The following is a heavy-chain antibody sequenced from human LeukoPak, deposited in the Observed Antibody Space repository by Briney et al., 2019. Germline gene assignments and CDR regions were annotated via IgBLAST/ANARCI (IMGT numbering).Heavy chain of an antibody. J-gene: IGHJ4*02. CDR1: GYSFTNYW. CDR3: ARGSSTWYFDY. V-gene: IGHV5-51*01. Sequence: GESLKISCKASGYSFTNYWIGWVRQMPGKGLEWMGIIYTVDSDTTYSPSSQGQVTISADKSISTAYLQLSSLRASDTAMYYCARGSSTWYFDYWGQGTLVTVSS. CDR2: IYTVDSDT. D-gene: IGHD6-13*01.